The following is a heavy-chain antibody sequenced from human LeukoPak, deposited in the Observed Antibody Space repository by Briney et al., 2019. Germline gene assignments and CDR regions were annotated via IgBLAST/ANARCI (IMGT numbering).Heavy chain of an antibody. CDR3: ARTRYYCSSTSCYRSHNWFDP. CDR2: INHSGST. D-gene: IGHD2-2*01. J-gene: IGHJ5*02. V-gene: IGHV4-34*01. CDR1: GGSFSGYY. Sequence: PSETLSLTCAVYGGSFSGYYWSWIRQPPGKGLEWIGEINHSGSTNYNPSRKSRVTISVDTSKNQFSPKLSSVTAADTAVYYCARTRYYCSSTSCYRSHNWFDPWGQGTLVTVSS.